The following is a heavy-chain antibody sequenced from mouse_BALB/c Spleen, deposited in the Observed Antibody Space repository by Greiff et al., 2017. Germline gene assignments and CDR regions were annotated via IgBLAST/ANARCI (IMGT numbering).Heavy chain of an antibody. J-gene: IGHJ4*01. Sequence: EVQLVESGGGLVKPGGSLKLSCAASGFTFSSYAMSWVRQTPEKRLEWVASISSGGSTYYPDSVKGRFTISRDNARNILYLQMSSLKSEDTAMYYCARRGHDYGNSYAMDYWGQGTSVTVSS. V-gene: IGHV5-6-5*01. D-gene: IGHD2-1*01. CDR2: ISSGGST. CDR1: GFTFSSYA. CDR3: ARRGHDYGNSYAMDY.